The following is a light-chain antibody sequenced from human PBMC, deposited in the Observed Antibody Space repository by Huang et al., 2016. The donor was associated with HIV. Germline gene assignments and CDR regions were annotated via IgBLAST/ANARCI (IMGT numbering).Light chain of an antibody. CDR1: QSVSNN. J-gene: IGKJ4*01. Sequence: EIVMTQSPATLSVSPGERATLSCRASQSVSNNLAWYQQKPGQAPMLLIYGASTRATGIPARFSGSGSGTEFTLTISSLQSEDFAVYYCQQYNNWPLPFGGGTKVQIK. V-gene: IGKV3-15*01. CDR3: QQYNNWPLP. CDR2: GAS.